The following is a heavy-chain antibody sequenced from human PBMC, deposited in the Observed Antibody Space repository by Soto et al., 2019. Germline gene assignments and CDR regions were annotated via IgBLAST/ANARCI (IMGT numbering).Heavy chain of an antibody. CDR3: ARVMTARKNWLDP. CDR1: GGSISSIDYF. V-gene: IGHV4-30-4*01. D-gene: IGHD2-21*02. Sequence: KASETLSLTCSGSGGSISSIDYFWSWIRQPPGKGLEWIGFIYHTGTTYYNPSLRSRVTISIDTSKSQFSMTLNSVTAADTAVYYCARVMTARKNWLDPRGKGTLVTVSS. CDR2: IYHTGTT. J-gene: IGHJ5*02.